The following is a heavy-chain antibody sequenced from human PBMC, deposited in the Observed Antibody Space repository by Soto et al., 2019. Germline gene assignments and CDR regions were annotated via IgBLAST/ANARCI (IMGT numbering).Heavy chain of an antibody. D-gene: IGHD6-13*01. Sequence: QLQLQESGPGLVKPSETLSLTCTVSGGSISSSSYYWGWIRQPPGKGLEWIGSIYYSGSTYYNPSLKSRVTISVDTSKNQFSLKLSSVTAADTAVYYCARPALAAAGPFDYWGQGTLVTVSS. V-gene: IGHV4-39*01. J-gene: IGHJ4*02. CDR2: IYYSGST. CDR3: ARPALAAAGPFDY. CDR1: GGSISSSSYY.